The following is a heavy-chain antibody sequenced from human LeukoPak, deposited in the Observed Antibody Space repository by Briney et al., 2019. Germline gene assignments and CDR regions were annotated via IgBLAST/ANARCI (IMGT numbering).Heavy chain of an antibody. CDR1: GFTFRSYA. Sequence: GGSLRLSCAASGFTFRSYAMNWVRQAPGKGLEWVSGLSDSGYGTYYAESAKGRFTISRDNSKNTLYLQMNSLRAEDTAVYYCAKDARGLKPYYFDHWGQGIMVTVSS. D-gene: IGHD3-10*01. J-gene: IGHJ4*02. CDR3: AKDARGLKPYYFDH. CDR2: LSDSGYGT. V-gene: IGHV3-23*01.